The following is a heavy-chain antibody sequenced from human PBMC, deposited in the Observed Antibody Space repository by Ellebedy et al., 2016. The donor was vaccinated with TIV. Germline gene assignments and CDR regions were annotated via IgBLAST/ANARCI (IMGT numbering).Heavy chain of an antibody. D-gene: IGHD2-8*01. CDR2: ISGNGGST. Sequence: PGGSLRLSCSGSGFTFSTYAMHWVRQAPGKGLEYVSAISGNGGSTYYPNSVEGRFTISRDNSNNTLWLQMSSLRAEDTARYFCAKDLGLARQWGFDYWGQGTLVTVSS. CDR3: AKDLGLARQWGFDY. J-gene: IGHJ4*02. CDR1: GFTFSTYA. V-gene: IGHV3-64D*06.